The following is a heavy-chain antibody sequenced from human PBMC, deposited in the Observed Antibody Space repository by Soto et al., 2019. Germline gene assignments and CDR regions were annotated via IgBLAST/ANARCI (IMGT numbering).Heavy chain of an antibody. CDR2: ISSSSSTI. Sequence: EVQLVESGGGFVQPGGSLSLSCAASGFTFSRSSMNWVRQAPGKGPEWISYISSSSSTIYYADSVKGRFTSSRDNAKNAPSLQMNSLRVGDPAVYYCARAGGWGSYYTLNWFDPWGQGTLVTVSS. J-gene: IGHJ5*02. CDR3: ARAGGWGSYYTLNWFDP. D-gene: IGHD1-26*01. V-gene: IGHV3-48*01. CDR1: GFTFSRSS.